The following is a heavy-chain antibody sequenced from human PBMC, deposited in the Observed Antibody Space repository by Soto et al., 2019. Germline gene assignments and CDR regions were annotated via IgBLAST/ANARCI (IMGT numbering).Heavy chain of an antibody. CDR2: IIPIFETA. CDR1: GGTFNTFA. J-gene: IGHJ4*02. V-gene: IGHV1-69*01. CDR3: ATSTSSSWQNDY. D-gene: IGHD6-13*01. Sequence: QVQLEQSGAEVKKPGSSVKVSCKASGGTFNTFAISWVRQAPGQGLEWIGGIIPIFETANYAQRLQDRLTITADDSTRTAYMELSRLTSDDTAIYFCATSTSSSWQNDYWGLGTLVVVSS.